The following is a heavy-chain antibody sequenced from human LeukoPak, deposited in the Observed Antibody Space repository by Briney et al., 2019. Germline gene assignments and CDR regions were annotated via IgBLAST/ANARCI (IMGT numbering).Heavy chain of an antibody. CDR2: IIAFIGKA. D-gene: IGHD4-23*01. J-gene: IGHJ5*02. V-gene: IGHV1-18*01. Sequence: ASVKVSCKASGYTFTSYGISWVRQAPGQGLEWMGWIIAFIGKANYAQKLQGRVTITTDTSTSTAYMELRSLRADDSAVYCCACYDGGSQNWFDPWGQGTLVTVSS. CDR3: ACYDGGSQNWFDP. CDR1: GYTFTSYG.